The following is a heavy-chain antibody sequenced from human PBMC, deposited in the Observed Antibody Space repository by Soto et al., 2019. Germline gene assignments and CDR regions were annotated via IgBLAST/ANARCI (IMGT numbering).Heavy chain of an antibody. CDR2: IYYSGST. CDR3: ARRYGGNFDY. Sequence: SETLSLTCSFSGCSISSYYWSWIRQPPGKGLEWIGYIYYSGSTNYNPSLKSRVTISVDTSKNQFSLKLSSVTAADTAVYYCARRYGGNFDYWGQGTLVTVSS. D-gene: IGHD3-16*01. CDR1: GCSISSYY. J-gene: IGHJ4*02. V-gene: IGHV4-59*01.